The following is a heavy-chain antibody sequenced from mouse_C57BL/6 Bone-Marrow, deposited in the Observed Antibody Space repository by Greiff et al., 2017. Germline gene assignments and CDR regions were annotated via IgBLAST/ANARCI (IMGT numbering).Heavy chain of an antibody. CDR3: TFDGYFYFDY. J-gene: IGHJ2*01. V-gene: IGHV6-3*01. D-gene: IGHD2-3*01. CDR2: IRLKSDNYAT. Sequence: EVKLEESGGGLVQPGGSMKLSCVASGFTFSIYWMNWVRQSPEKGLEWVAQIRLKSDNYATHYAESVKGRFTISRDDSKSSVYLQMNNLRAEDTGIYYCTFDGYFYFDYWGQGTTLTVSS. CDR1: GFTFSIYW.